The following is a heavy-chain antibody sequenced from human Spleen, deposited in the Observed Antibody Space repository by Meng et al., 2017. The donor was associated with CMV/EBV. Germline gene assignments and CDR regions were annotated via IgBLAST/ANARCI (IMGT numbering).Heavy chain of an antibody. CDR3: ARVPPGDDFWSSDYYYYYGMDV. CDR2: INPSGGST. Sequence: ASVKVSCKASGYTFTSYYMHWVRQAPGQGLEWMGIINPSGGSTSYAQKFQGRVTITADKSTSTAYMELSSLRSEDTAVYYCARVPPGDDFWSSDYYYYYGMDVWGQGTTVTVSS. V-gene: IGHV1-46*01. CDR1: GYTFTSYY. D-gene: IGHD3-3*01. J-gene: IGHJ6*02.